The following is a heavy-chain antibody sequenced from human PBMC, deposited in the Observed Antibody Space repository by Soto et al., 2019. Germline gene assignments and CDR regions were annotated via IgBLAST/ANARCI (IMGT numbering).Heavy chain of an antibody. V-gene: IGHV1-18*01. D-gene: IGHD2-2*01. CDR1: GYTFTSYG. CDR2: ISAYNGNT. J-gene: IGHJ6*02. Sequence: XSVKVSCKASGYTFTSYGISLVQQAPGQGLEWMGWISAYNGNTNYAQKLQGRVTMTTDTSTSTAYMELRSLRSDDTAVYYCARNCISTSCYPYYYGMDVWGQGTTVTVSS. CDR3: ARNCISTSCYPYYYGMDV.